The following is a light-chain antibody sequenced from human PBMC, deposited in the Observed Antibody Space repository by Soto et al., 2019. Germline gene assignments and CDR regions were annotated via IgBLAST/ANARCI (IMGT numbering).Light chain of an antibody. CDR1: QSVSSY. V-gene: IGKV3-11*01. J-gene: IGKJ4*01. CDR3: QQRSNWPPLT. CDR2: DAS. Sequence: EMVLTQSPATLSLSPGERATLSCRASQSVSSYLAWYQQKPGHAPRLLIYDASNRATGIPARFSGSGSGTDFTLTISSLEPEDFAVYYCQQRSNWPPLTFGGGTKVEIK.